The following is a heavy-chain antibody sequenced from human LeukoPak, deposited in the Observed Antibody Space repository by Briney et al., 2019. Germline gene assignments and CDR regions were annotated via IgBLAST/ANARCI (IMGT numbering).Heavy chain of an antibody. Sequence: PGGSLRLSCTASGFTFSGYGMHWVRQAPGKGLEWVAVIWYDRSNKYYADSVKGRFSISRDNSKNTLYLQMNSLRAEDTAVYYCAREIYCSGGSCYSPAYYYYGMDVWGQGTTVTVSS. V-gene: IGHV3-33*01. CDR1: GFTFSGYG. D-gene: IGHD2-15*01. CDR3: AREIYCSGGSCYSPAYYYYGMDV. J-gene: IGHJ6*02. CDR2: IWYDRSNK.